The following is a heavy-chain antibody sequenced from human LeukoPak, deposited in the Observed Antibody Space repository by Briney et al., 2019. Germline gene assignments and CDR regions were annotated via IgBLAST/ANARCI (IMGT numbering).Heavy chain of an antibody. V-gene: IGHV3-7*01. D-gene: IGHD6-19*01. CDR2: IKEDGSEK. J-gene: IGHJ4*02. Sequence: GGSLRLSCAASGFTFSNYWMSWVRQAPGKGLEWVANIKEDGSEKHYVGSVKGRFTISRDNAKYSLYLQMNSLRVDDAAVYYCARSTGVGGWFHWGQGTLVTVSS. CDR3: ARSTGVGGWFH. CDR1: GFTFSNYW.